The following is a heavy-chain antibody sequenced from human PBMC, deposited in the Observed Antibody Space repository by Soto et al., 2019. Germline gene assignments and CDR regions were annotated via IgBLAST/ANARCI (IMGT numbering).Heavy chain of an antibody. CDR3: AREKRANGYFDY. Sequence: EVQLVESGGGLVPPGGSLRLYCAGAGLTFSSYGMSWVRQAPGRGLERVANIKQDGSEKYYVDSVNGRFTISRDNAKNSLYLQMHSLRVEDTAVYYCAREKRANGYFDYWGQGTLVAVSP. J-gene: IGHJ4*02. CDR1: GLTFSSYG. V-gene: IGHV3-7*01. CDR2: IKQDGSEK. D-gene: IGHD6-25*01.